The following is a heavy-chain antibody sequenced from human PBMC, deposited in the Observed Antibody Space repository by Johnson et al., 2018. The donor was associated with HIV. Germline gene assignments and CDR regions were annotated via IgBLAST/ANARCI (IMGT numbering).Heavy chain of an antibody. CDR2: IGTAGDT. J-gene: IGHJ3*02. CDR3: ARPTSQIHLWTDAFDI. V-gene: IGHV3-13*01. D-gene: IGHD5-18*01. Sequence: VQLVESGGGVVQPGGSLRLSCAASGFSFSSYDMHWVRQATGKGLEWVSAIGTAGDTYYPGSVKGRFTISRDNSKNTLYLQMNSLRAEDTAVYFCARPTSQIHLWTDAFDIWGQGTMVTVSS. CDR1: GFSFSSYD.